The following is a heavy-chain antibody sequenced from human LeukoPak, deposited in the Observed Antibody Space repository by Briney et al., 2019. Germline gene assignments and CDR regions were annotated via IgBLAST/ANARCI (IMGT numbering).Heavy chain of an antibody. D-gene: IGHD1-1*01. J-gene: IGHJ4*02. V-gene: IGHV3-48*04. Sequence: GGSLRLSCAASGFTFSAYAMAWVRQAPGKGLECVSHITTGGSSTFHADSVKGRFTISRDNAKNSLYLQMNSLRGEDTAVYYCARPRHREKGLYTWGQGTLVTVSS. CDR1: GFTFSAYA. CDR3: ARPRHREKGLYT. CDR2: ITTGGSST.